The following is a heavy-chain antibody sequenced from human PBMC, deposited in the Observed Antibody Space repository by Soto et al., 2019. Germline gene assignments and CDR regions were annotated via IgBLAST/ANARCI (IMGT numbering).Heavy chain of an antibody. Sequence: SGSTSYYPSFKSRVTISLDTSRNQFSLKLTSVTAADTAVYYCARAASFASSYYFDFWGQGTLVTAPQ. D-gene: IGHD6-6*01. J-gene: IGHJ4*02. CDR2: SGST. V-gene: IGHV4-59*01. CDR3: ARAASFASSYYFDF.